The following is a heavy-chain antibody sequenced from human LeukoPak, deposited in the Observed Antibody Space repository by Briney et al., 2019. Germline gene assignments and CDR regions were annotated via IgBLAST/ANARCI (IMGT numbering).Heavy chain of an antibody. CDR3: AKEGWRITRFFDI. Sequence: GGSLRLSCAASGFTFGSYGMHWVRQAPGKGLEWVAVISYDGSNKYYADSVKGRFTISRDNSKNTLYLQMNSLRAEDTAVYYCAKEGWRITRFFDIWGQGTMVTVSS. CDR1: GFTFGSYG. CDR2: ISYDGSNK. J-gene: IGHJ3*02. D-gene: IGHD3-3*01. V-gene: IGHV3-30*18.